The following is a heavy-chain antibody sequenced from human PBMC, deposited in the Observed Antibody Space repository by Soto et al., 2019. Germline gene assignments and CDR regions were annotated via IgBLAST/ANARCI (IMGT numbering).Heavy chain of an antibody. CDR1: GDTFKTRS. J-gene: IGHJ2*01. Sequence: QVQLVQSGPEVKKPGSSVKVSCKASGDTFKTRSYSWVRQAPGQGLQWMGRIIPILDIPNYAQNFQGRVTITADKATNXVYMELSSLRSEDTAVYYCARTPDYGESNYWYFDLWGRGTLVTVSS. CDR2: IIPILDIP. CDR3: ARTPDYGESNYWYFDL. V-gene: IGHV1-69*02. D-gene: IGHD4-17*01.